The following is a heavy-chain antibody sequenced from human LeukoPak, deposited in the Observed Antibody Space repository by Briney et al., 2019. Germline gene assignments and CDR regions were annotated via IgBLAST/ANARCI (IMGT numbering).Heavy chain of an antibody. CDR2: IYHSGST. D-gene: IGHD3-22*01. CDR1: GGSISSGGYS. CDR3: ARAVVVINYFDY. J-gene: IGHJ4*02. V-gene: IGHV4-30-2*01. Sequence: SETLSLTCAVSGGSISSGGYSWSWIRQPPGKGLEWIGYIYHSGSTYYNPSLQSRVTISVDRSKNQFSLKLSSVTAADTAVYYCARAVVVINYFDYWGQGTLVTVSS.